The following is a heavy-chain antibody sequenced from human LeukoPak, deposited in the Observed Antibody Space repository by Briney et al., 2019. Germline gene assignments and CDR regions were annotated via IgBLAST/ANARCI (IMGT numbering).Heavy chain of an antibody. J-gene: IGHJ4*02. D-gene: IGHD3-22*01. CDR2: INPSGGST. V-gene: IGHV1-46*01. Sequence: ASVKVSCKASGYTFTSYYMHWVRQAPGQGLEWMGIINPSGGSTSYAQKLQGRVTMTRDTSTSTVYMELSSLRSEDTAVYYCARVSDRLYYYDSSGGLDYWGQGTLVTVSS. CDR3: ARVSDRLYYYDSSGGLDY. CDR1: GYTFTSYY.